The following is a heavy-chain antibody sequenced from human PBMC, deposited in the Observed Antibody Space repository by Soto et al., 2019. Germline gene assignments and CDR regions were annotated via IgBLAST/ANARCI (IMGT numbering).Heavy chain of an antibody. J-gene: IGHJ5*02. CDR3: ARDTSYNWNYWFDP. D-gene: IGHD1-7*01. V-gene: IGHV4-4*07. CDR1: GGSISSYY. Sequence: LSLTCTVSGGSISSYYWSWIRQPAGKGLEWIGRIYTSGSTNYNPSLKSRVTMSVDTSKSQFSLKLSSVTAADTAVYYCARDTSYNWNYWFDPWGQGTLVTVSS. CDR2: IYTSGST.